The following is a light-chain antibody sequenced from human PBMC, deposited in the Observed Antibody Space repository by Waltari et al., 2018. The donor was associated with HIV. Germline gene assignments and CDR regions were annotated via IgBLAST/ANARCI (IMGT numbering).Light chain of an antibody. CDR3: GTWDNSLKTVV. CDR1: SSNIGNQF. CDR2: DNN. Sequence: QSVLTQPPSVSAAPGQTVSISSSGFSSNIGNQFVSWYHQLPGKAPKLLIFDNNKRPSGIPDRVSASKSGTSATLAITGLQTGDEGDYYCGTWDNSLKTVVFGGGTK. V-gene: IGLV1-51*01. J-gene: IGLJ2*01.